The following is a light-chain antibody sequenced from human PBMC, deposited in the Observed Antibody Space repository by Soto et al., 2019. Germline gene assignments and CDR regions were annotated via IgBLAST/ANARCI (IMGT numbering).Light chain of an antibody. Sequence: DIQMTQSPSTLSASVGERVTISCRANQSINYLLAVCQQKPGKAPKLLIYTTSTLQSAVPSRFSGSGSGTDFTLSISRLEPEDFAVYYCQQYGSSQKTFGQGTKVDIK. CDR2: TTS. CDR3: QQYGSSQKT. CDR1: QSINYL. V-gene: IGKV1-5*01. J-gene: IGKJ1*01.